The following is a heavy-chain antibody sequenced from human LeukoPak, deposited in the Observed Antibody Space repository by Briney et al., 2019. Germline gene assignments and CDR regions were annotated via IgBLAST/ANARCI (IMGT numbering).Heavy chain of an antibody. V-gene: IGHV3-48*03. J-gene: IGHJ4*02. CDR3: VDGTPFDY. CDR1: GFTFRSYE. D-gene: IGHD5-24*01. Sequence: PGGSLRLSCAASGFTFRSYEMNWVRQAPGKGLEWVSFISSSGSTIYYADSVKGRFTISRDNAKNSLYLQMNGLRAEDTAVYYCVDGTPFDYWGQGTLVTVSS. CDR2: ISSSGSTI.